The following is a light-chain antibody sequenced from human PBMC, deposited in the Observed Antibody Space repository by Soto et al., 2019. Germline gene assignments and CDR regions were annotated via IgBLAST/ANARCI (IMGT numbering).Light chain of an antibody. CDR2: DVS. J-gene: IGLJ1*01. V-gene: IGLV2-14*03. CDR3: NSYTSATTLRGV. Sequence: QSALTQPASVSGSPGQSITISCTGTSTDVGGDNYVSWYQQYPGKAPKLIIYDVSSRPSGVSDRFSGSESGNTASLTISGLQAEDEADYYCNSYTSATTLRGVFGVGTRSPS. CDR1: STDVGGDNY.